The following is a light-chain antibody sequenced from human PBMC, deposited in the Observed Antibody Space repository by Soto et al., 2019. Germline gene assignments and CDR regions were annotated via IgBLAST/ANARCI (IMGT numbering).Light chain of an antibody. CDR2: GVT. V-gene: IGLV2-14*01. CDR3: TSYTSSSTHV. CDR1: SGDIGGYDY. J-gene: IGLJ1*01. Sequence: QSALTQPASVSGSPGQSITISCTGTSGDIGGYDYVSWYQHHPGKAPKFIIYGVTNRPSGVSHRFSGSKSANTASLTISGLQAEDEADYYCTSYTSSSTHVFGTGTKVTVL.